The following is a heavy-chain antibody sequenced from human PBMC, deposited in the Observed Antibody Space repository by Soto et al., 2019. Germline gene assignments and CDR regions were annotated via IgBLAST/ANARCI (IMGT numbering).Heavy chain of an antibody. CDR3: AKDHSSSWYEEGYFDY. V-gene: IGHV3-33*03. D-gene: IGHD6-13*01. CDR2: IWSDGNNK. Sequence: GGSLRLSCESSGFTFSNYGMHWVRQAPGKRLEWVAVIWSDGNNKWYGDSVKGRFTIHRDNSKNTVYLQMNSLRAEDTAVYYCAKDHSSSWYEEGYFDYWGQGTLVTVSS. J-gene: IGHJ4*02. CDR1: GFTFSNYG.